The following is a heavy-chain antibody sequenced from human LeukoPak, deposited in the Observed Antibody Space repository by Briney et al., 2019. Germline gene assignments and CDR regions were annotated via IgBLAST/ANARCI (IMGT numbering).Heavy chain of an antibody. J-gene: IGHJ3*02. CDR2: IYYSGST. Sequence: SQTLSLTCTVSGGFISSGGFDWNWIRQHPGKGLEWIGNIYYSGSTNYSPSLKSRVTISVDTSKNQFSLTLSSVTAADTAVYYCARDSSYDSGGYYTPFDIWGQGTMVTVSS. D-gene: IGHD3-22*01. CDR3: ARDSSYDSGGYYTPFDI. CDR1: GGFISSGGFD. V-gene: IGHV4-31*03.